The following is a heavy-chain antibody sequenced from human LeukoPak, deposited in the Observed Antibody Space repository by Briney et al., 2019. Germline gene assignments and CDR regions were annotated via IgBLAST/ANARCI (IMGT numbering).Heavy chain of an antibody. CDR3: AKTGGYTYGNFDY. V-gene: IGHV3-23*01. J-gene: IGHJ4*02. CDR1: GFTISSYA. CDR2: SSGSGGTT. Sequence: PGGSLRLSCAASGFTISSYAMSWVRQAPGKGLEWVSGSSGSGGTTDYADSVKGRFTISRDNSKNTLYLQMNSLRAGDTAVYYCAKTGGYTYGNFDYWGQGTLVTVSS. D-gene: IGHD5-18*01.